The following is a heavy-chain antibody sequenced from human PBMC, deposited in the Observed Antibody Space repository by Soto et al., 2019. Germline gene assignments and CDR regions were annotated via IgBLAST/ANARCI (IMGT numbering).Heavy chain of an antibody. CDR3: VKDGGYCASSSCYAPRNHYFDS. CDR1: GFTFSDYW. Sequence: AGSLRLSCAASGFTFSDYWRSWVRQAPGKGPEWVANIKFDGSVKQYVDSVRGRFTISRDNSKNSLFLQMNSLAAADTAVYYCVKDGGYCASSSCYAPRNHYFDSWGQGTLVTVSS. CDR2: IKFDGSVK. V-gene: IGHV3-7*03. D-gene: IGHD2-2*01. J-gene: IGHJ4*02.